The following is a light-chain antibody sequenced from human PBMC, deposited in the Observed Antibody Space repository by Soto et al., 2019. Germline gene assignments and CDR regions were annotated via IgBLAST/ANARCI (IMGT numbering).Light chain of an antibody. CDR1: QSLLHSNGYKY. CDR3: MQALQTPWT. Sequence: DIVMTQSPLSLPVTPGEPASISCRSSQSLLHSNGYKYLDWYLQKPGQSPQLLIYLGSNRASGVPDRFSGSGSCTDFTLKISRVEAEDVGVYYCMQALQTPWTFGQGTKVEIK. J-gene: IGKJ1*01. V-gene: IGKV2-28*01. CDR2: LGS.